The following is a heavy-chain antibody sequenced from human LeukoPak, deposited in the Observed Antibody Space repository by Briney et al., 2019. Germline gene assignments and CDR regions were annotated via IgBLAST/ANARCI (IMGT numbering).Heavy chain of an antibody. J-gene: IGHJ3*02. CDR3: ASSPPGDRDDAFDI. CDR2: IYYSGST. CDR1: AGSISSYY. V-gene: IGHV4-59*12. Sequence: PSETLSLTCTVSAGSISSYYWSWIRQPPGKGLEWIGYIYYSGSTYYNPSPKSRVTISVDTSKNQFSLKLSSVTAADTAVYYCASSPPGDRDDAFDIWGQGTMVTVSS. D-gene: IGHD7-27*01.